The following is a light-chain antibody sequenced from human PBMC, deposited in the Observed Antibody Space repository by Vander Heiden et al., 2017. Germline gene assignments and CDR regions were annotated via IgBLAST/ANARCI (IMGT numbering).Light chain of an antibody. Sequence: DIQMTQSPSTLSASVGDRLTITCRASQSVGSWVAWYQQKPGRAPRPLMFKASTLQSGVPSRFSGSGSGNEFTLTISSLQPDDFATYYCQQYNGYPTFGQGTKVEIK. J-gene: IGKJ1*01. V-gene: IGKV1-5*03. CDR1: QSVGSW. CDR3: QQYNGYPT. CDR2: KAS.